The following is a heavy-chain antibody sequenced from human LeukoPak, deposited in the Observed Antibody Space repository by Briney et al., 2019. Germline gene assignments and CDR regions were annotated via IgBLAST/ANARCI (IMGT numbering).Heavy chain of an antibody. D-gene: IGHD2-8*01. Sequence: SETLSLTCTVSGGSISSSTYYWGWIRQPPGKGLEWIGIISYSGSTHYNPSLKSRVTISVDKSKNQLSLRLTSVTAADTAVYYCARDNGAIRAYYYHGMDVWGQGTTVTVSS. CDR1: GGSISSSTYY. CDR3: ARDNGAIRAYYYHGMDV. V-gene: IGHV4-39*07. J-gene: IGHJ6*02. CDR2: ISYSGST.